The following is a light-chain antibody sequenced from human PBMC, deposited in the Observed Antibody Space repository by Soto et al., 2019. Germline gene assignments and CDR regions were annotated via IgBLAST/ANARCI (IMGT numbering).Light chain of an antibody. CDR2: GAS. CDR3: QQYSNWPSWR. CDR1: QSVSNF. Sequence: EKVMTQSPATLSMSPGERATLSCRASQSVSNFLAWYQQKPGQAPRLLIYGASTRATGVPARFSGSGSGTEFTLTISSLQSEDFAVYYCQQYSNWPSWRFGQGTKVDI. J-gene: IGKJ1*01. V-gene: IGKV3-15*01.